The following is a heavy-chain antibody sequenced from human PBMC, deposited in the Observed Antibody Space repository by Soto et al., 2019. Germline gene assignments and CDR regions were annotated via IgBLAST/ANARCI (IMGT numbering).Heavy chain of an antibody. J-gene: IGHJ4*02. CDR3: ARPESDWNDHFAY. Sequence: QVQLVESGGGVVQPGRSLRLSCAASGFSFSSYGMHWVRQAPGKGLEWVAMISYDGTDEYYADSVKGRFTISRDNSKNAVYLQMNSLRAEDTAVDCCARPESDWNDHFAYWGQGTLVTVSS. D-gene: IGHD1-1*01. CDR2: ISYDGTDE. CDR1: GFSFSSYG. V-gene: IGHV3-30*03.